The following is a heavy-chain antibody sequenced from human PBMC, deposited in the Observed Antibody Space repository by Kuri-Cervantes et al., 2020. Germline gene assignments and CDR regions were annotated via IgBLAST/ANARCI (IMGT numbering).Heavy chain of an antibody. CDR2: ISSSSSYI. CDR3: ARDVVGADPDEDIVVVVAALNWFDP. CDR1: GFTFSDYS. D-gene: IGHD2-15*01. J-gene: IGHJ5*02. V-gene: IGHV3-21*01. Sequence: GGSLRLSCAASGFTFSDYSMNWVRQAPGKGLECLSSISSSSSYIYYADSVKGRFTISRDNAKNSLYLQMNSLRAEDTAVYYCARDVVGADPDEDIVVVVAALNWFDPWGQGTLVTVSS.